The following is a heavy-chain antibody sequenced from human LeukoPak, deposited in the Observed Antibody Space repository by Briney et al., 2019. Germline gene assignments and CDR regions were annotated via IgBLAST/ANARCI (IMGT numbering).Heavy chain of an antibody. Sequence: SETLSLACAVYGGSFSGYYWSWIRQPPGKGLEWIGEINHSGRTNYNPSLKSRVTISVDTSKNQFSLKLSSVTAADTAVYYCARQNYGAAPLRYWGQGTLVTVSS. CDR1: GGSFSGYY. CDR3: ARQNYGAAPLRY. CDR2: INHSGRT. V-gene: IGHV4-34*01. J-gene: IGHJ4*02. D-gene: IGHD4/OR15-4a*01.